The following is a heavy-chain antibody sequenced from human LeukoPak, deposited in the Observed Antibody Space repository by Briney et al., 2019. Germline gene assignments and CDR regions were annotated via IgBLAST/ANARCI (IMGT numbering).Heavy chain of an antibody. Sequence: GRSLRLSCAASGFTFDDYAMHWVRQAPGKGLEWVSGISWNSGSIGYADSVKGRFTISRDNAKNSLYPQMNSLRAEDTALYYCAKDISFFFGSVDTAMGFDYWGQGTLVTVSS. CDR3: AKDISFFFGSVDTAMGFDY. CDR2: ISWNSGSI. V-gene: IGHV3-9*01. D-gene: IGHD5-18*01. J-gene: IGHJ4*02. CDR1: GFTFDDYA.